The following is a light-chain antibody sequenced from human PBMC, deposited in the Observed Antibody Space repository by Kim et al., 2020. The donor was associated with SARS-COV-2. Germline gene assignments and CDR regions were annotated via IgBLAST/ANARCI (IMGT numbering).Light chain of an antibody. CDR1: SSNIGNFT. J-gene: IGLJ3*02. Sequence: GQKFTISCSGSSSNIGNFTVSWYQQLPGTAPKVLIYNNTQRPSGVPDRFSGSKSGASASLAISGLQSEDDADYFCATWDDSLSGWVFGGGTRLTVL. CDR3: ATWDDSLSGWV. V-gene: IGLV1-44*01. CDR2: NNT.